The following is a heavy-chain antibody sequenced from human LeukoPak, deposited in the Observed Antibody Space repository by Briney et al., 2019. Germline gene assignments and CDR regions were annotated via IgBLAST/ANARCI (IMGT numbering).Heavy chain of an antibody. CDR1: GFTFSSYV. CDR2: ITGSGDNT. Sequence: PGVSLRLSCAASGFTFSSYVMSWVRQAPGKGLEWVSAITGSGDNTYYADSVKGRFTISRDNSKNTLYLQMNSLRAEDTAVYYCAKRGPAGAGKSPDYFDYWGQGTLVTVSS. V-gene: IGHV3-23*01. D-gene: IGHD6-19*01. CDR3: AKRGPAGAGKSPDYFDY. J-gene: IGHJ4*02.